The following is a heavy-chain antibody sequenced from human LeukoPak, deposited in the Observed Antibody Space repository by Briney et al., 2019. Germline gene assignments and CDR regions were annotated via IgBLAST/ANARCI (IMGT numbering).Heavy chain of an antibody. J-gene: IGHJ6*02. D-gene: IGHD2/OR15-2a*01. CDR3: ARESPRTFGWRKYYGMDV. CDR2: ISKDKSFE. Sequence: GGSLGLSCAASEFTFSSYSMNWVRQAPGKGLEWVAVISKDKSFEYYGDSVKGRFTISRDNPRNTLYLEMNSLRAEDTAVYYCARESPRTFGWRKYYGMDVWGQGTTVTVSS. CDR1: EFTFSSYS. V-gene: IGHV3-30*03.